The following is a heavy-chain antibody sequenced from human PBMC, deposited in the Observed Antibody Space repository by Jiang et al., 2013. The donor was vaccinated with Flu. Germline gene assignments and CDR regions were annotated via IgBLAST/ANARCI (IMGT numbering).Heavy chain of an antibody. V-gene: IGHV4-38-2*02. Sequence: AVSDYSISRGYVLGRGSGSPQGRGVEWIGSIYHSGSTYYNPSLKSRITISVDTSKNQFSLKLTSVTAADTAVYYCARDPSNYYFDSSPYYAFDIWGQGTMVTVSS. CDR3: ARDPSNYYFDSSPYYAFDI. CDR1: DYSISRGYV. CDR2: IYHSGST. J-gene: IGHJ3*02. D-gene: IGHD3-22*01.